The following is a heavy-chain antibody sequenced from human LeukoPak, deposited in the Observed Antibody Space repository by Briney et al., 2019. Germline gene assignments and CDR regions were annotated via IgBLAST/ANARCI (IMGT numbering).Heavy chain of an antibody. CDR3: ARTTTVTDYWYYYGMDV. Sequence: SETLSLTCAVYGGSFSGYYWSWIRQPPGKGLEWIGYFYYSGSTNYNPSLKSRVTISVDTSKNQFSLKLSSVTAADTAVYYCARTTTVTDYWYYYGMDVWGQGTTVTVSS. CDR2: FYYSGST. J-gene: IGHJ6*02. CDR1: GGSFSGYY. D-gene: IGHD4-17*01. V-gene: IGHV4-59*01.